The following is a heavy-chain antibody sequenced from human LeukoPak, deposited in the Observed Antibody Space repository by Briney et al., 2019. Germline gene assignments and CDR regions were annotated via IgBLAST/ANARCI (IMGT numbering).Heavy chain of an antibody. D-gene: IGHD1/OR15-1a*01. CDR2: ISASSSYI. J-gene: IGHJ4*02. V-gene: IGHV3-21*01. CDR1: GFTFSTYS. CDR3: ARWDNGKLDY. Sequence: GGSLRLSCAASGFTFSTYSMNWVRQAPGKGLEWVSSISASSSYIYYADSVKGRFTISRDNAKNSLYLQMNSLRAEDTAVYYCARWDNGKLDYWGQGTLVTVSS.